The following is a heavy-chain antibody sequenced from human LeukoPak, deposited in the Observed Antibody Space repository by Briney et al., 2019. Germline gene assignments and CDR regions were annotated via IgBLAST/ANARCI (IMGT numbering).Heavy chain of an antibody. CDR3: ERGGRSSGWYIY. J-gene: IGHJ4*02. Sequence: ASVKVSCKASGYTFTSYDINWVRQATGQGLEWMGWMNPNSGNTGYAQKFQGRVTMTRNTSISTAYMELSSLRSEDTAVYYCERGGRSSGWYIYWGQGTLVTVSS. V-gene: IGHV1-8*01. D-gene: IGHD6-19*01. CDR1: GYTFTSYD. CDR2: MNPNSGNT.